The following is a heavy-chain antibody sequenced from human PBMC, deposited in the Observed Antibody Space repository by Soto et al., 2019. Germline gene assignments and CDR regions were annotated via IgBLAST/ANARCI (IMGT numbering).Heavy chain of an antibody. CDR2: IYPGDSDT. CDR1: GYSFTNYW. V-gene: IGHV5-51*01. D-gene: IGHD2-2*01. J-gene: IGHJ6*02. Sequence: GESLKISCKATGYSFTNYWIGWVRQMPGKGLEWMGTIYPGDSDTRYGPAFEGQVTISADKSITTAYLQWSSLKASDTAVYFCARLRQYSTSKICLAHYYHSLDVWGQGTTVTV. CDR3: ARLRQYSTSKICLAHYYHSLDV.